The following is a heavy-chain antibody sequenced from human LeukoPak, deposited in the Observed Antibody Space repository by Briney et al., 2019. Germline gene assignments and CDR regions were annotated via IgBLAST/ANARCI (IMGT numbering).Heavy chain of an antibody. CDR1: GFTFSSYG. J-gene: IGHJ6*02. V-gene: IGHV3-30*02. CDR2: IWYDGSNK. Sequence: RGSLRLSCAASGFTFSSYGMHWVRQAPGKGLEWVAVIWYDGSNKYYADSVKGRFTISRDNSKNTLYLQMNSLRAEDTAVYYCAVTMVRGGPTYYYYYGMDVWGQGTTVTVSS. D-gene: IGHD3-10*01. CDR3: AVTMVRGGPTYYYYYGMDV.